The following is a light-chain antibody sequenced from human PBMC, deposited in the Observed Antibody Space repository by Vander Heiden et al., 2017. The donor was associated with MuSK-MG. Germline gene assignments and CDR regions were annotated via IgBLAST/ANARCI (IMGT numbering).Light chain of an antibody. CDR2: GNS. CDR1: SSNIGAGYD. CDR3: QSYDSSLSGYV. J-gene: IGLJ3*02. V-gene: IGLV1-40*01. Sequence: QSVLTQPPSVSGAPGQRVTISCTGSSSNIGAGYDVHWYQQLPGTAPKLLIYGNSNRPSGVPDRFSGSKSGTSASLAITGLQAEDEADYYCQSYDSSLSGYVFGGGTKLNGL.